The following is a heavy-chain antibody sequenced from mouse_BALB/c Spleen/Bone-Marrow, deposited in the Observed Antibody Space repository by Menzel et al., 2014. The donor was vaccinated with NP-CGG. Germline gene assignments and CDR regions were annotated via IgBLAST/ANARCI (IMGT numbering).Heavy chain of an antibody. CDR2: INPYNDGT. J-gene: IGHJ1*01. CDR1: GYTFTSYV. D-gene: IGHD2-2*01. V-gene: IGHV1-14*01. CDR3: ARREDGYGTFYWYFDV. Sequence: EVQLQQSGPELVKPGASVKMSCKASGYTFTSYVMHWVKQKPGQGLEWIGYINPYNDGTKYNEKFKGKATLTSDKSSSTAYMELSSLTSEDSAVYYCARREDGYGTFYWYFDVWGAGTRSPSPQ.